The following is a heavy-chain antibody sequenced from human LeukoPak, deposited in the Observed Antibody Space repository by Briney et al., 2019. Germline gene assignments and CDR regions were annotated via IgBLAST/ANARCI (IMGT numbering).Heavy chain of an antibody. CDR1: GFTVSGSY. Sequence: GGSLRLSCAASGFTVSGSYISWVRQAPGKGLEWVSVTYSGSNTDYADSVKGRFTISRDSSKNTLYLQMNSLRAEDTAVYYCARDQNVWGQGTLVTASS. CDR2: TYSGSNT. J-gene: IGHJ1*01. V-gene: IGHV3-53*01. D-gene: IGHD2/OR15-2a*01. CDR3: ARDQNV.